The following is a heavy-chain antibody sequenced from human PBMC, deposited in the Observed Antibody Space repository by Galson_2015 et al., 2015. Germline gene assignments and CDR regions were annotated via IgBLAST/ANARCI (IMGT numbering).Heavy chain of an antibody. V-gene: IGHV1-18*01. CDR1: GYIFTSYG. Sequence: SVKVSCKASGYIFTSYGINWVRQAPGQGLEWMGWISAYNGNTNYAQKLQGRVTMTTDTSTSTAYMELRSLRSDDTAVYYCARLGYEILTGTPTPDDYWGQGTLVTVSS. CDR2: ISAYNGNT. CDR3: ARLGYEILTGTPTPDDY. D-gene: IGHD3-9*01. J-gene: IGHJ4*02.